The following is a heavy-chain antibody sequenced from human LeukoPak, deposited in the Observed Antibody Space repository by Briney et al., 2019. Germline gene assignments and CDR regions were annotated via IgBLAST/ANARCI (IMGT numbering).Heavy chain of an antibody. Sequence: SVKVSCKASGGTFSSYAISWVRQAPGQGLEWMGGIIPIFGTANYAQKFQGRVTITADESTSTAYMELSSLRSEDTAVYYCASLGYCSGGGCYENWFDPWGQGTLVTVSS. V-gene: IGHV1-69*13. CDR3: ASLGYCSGGGCYENWFDP. D-gene: IGHD2-15*01. CDR2: IIPIFGTA. CDR1: GGTFSSYA. J-gene: IGHJ5*02.